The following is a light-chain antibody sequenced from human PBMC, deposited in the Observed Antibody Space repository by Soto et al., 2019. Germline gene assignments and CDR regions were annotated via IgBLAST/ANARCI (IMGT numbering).Light chain of an antibody. CDR3: QSYDSSLSGWV. Sequence: QSVLTQPPSVSGAPGQRVTISCTGSSSNIGAGYDVHWYQQLPGTAPKLLIFGNNNRPSGVPDRFSGSKSGTSASLAITGLQAEDEADYYSQSYDSSLSGWVFGGGTQLTVL. CDR2: GNN. J-gene: IGLJ3*02. CDR1: SSNIGAGYD. V-gene: IGLV1-40*01.